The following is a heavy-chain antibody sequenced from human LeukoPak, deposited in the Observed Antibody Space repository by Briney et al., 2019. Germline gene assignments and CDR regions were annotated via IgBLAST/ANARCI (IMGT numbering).Heavy chain of an antibody. D-gene: IGHD6-13*01. CDR3: AKGGSSSWDYFDH. CDR1: GFTFSSYG. V-gene: IGHV3-23*01. CDR2: ISAISGST. Sequence: GGSLRLSCAASGFTFSSYGMSWVRQAPGKGLEWVSTISAISGSTYFADSVKGRFAISRDNSKNTLYLQMNSLRAEDTAVYYCAKGGSSSWDYFDHGGQGTLVTVSA. J-gene: IGHJ4*02.